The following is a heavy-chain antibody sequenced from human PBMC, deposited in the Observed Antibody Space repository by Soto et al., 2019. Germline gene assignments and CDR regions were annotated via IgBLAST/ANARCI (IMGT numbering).Heavy chain of an antibody. D-gene: IGHD4-4*01. J-gene: IGHJ6*02. CDR2: INPNSGGT. Sequence: GASVKASCKASGYTFTGHYMHWWRQAPGQGLEWMGWINPNSGGTNYAQKFQGRVTMTRDTSISTAYMELSRLRSADTAVYYCAREGGYRTVPGGMEVWGQGTTVTVSS. CDR1: GYTFTGHY. V-gene: IGHV1-2*02. CDR3: AREGGYRTVPGGMEV.